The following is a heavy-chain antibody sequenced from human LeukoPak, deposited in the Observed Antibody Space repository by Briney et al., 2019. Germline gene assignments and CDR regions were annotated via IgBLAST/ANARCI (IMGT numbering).Heavy chain of an antibody. J-gene: IGHJ4*02. V-gene: IGHV1-3*01. CDR2: INAGNGDT. D-gene: IGHD6-19*01. Sequence: ASVKVSCKASGYTFTTYAMHWVRQAPGQSLEWMGWINAGNGDTKYSQKFQGRVTITMDTSASTAYMELSSLRSEDTAVYYCARGGISGWAYFDYWGQGTLVTASS. CDR1: GYTFTTYA. CDR3: ARGGISGWAYFDY.